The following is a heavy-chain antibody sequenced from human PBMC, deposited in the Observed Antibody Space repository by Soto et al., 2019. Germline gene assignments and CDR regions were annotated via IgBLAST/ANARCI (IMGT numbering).Heavy chain of an antibody. CDR3: TRDTGDYPYFDY. CDR2: ISAYNGNT. Sequence: ASVKVSCKASGYTFTSYGISWVRQAPGQGLEWMGWISAYNGNTNYAQKLQGRVTMTTDTSKNQFSLQLNSVTPEDTAVYYCTRDTGDYPYFDYWGQGTLVTVSS. V-gene: IGHV1-18*01. J-gene: IGHJ4*02. D-gene: IGHD4-17*01. CDR1: GYTFTSYG.